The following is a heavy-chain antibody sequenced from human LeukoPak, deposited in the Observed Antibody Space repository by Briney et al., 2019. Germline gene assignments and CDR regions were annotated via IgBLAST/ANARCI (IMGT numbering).Heavy chain of an antibody. CDR1: GFNFGYYG. CDR2: ISSDGGGT. CDR3: VKRPGGIAAPYYFDY. D-gene: IGHD6-6*01. Sequence: PGGSLRLSCSASGFNFGYYGMHWVRQAPGKGLESVSAISSDGGGTYYADSVKGRFTISRDNFKDTLYLQMSSLRTEDTAVYYCVKRPGGIAAPYYFDYWGQGTLVTVSS. J-gene: IGHJ4*02. V-gene: IGHV3-64D*09.